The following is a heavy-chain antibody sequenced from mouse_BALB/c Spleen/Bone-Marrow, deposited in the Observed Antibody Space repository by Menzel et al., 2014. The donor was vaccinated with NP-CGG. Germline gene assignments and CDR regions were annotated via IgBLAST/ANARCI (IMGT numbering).Heavy chain of an antibody. D-gene: IGHD1-1*01. J-gene: IGHJ2*01. V-gene: IGHV1S130*01. CDR2: IHPNSGNT. Sequence: QVQLQQPGSVLVRPGASVKLSCKASGYTFTSSWIHWAKLRPGRGLEWIGEIHPNSGNTNYNEKFKGKATLTVDTSSSTAYVGLNSLTSEDSAVYYCARHSSYAWYFDFWGQGTTLTVSS. CDR1: GYTFTSSW. CDR3: ARHSSYAWYFDF.